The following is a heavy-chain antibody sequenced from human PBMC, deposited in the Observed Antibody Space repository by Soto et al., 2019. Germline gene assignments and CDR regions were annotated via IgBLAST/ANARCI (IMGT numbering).Heavy chain of an antibody. CDR3: AKEDSSGSAGESLAV. V-gene: IGHV4-34*01. CDR2: LDESGGT. Sequence: QVQLQQWRAGLLKASETLSLTCAVVGDSLRGQSWNWIRQSPGMGLEWIGELDESGGTNYNPSLKRAALLSYDTTKTQSSLTLASVTGTDTAVSYCAKEDSSGSAGESLAVWGQGPTVTFPS. D-gene: IGHD3-22*01. CDR1: GDSLRGQS. J-gene: IGHJ6*02.